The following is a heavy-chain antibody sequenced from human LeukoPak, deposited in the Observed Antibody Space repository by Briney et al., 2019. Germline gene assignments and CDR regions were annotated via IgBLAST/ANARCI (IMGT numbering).Heavy chain of an antibody. CDR2: ISAYNGNT. CDR1: GGTFSSYA. Sequence: ASVKVSCKASGGTFSSYAISWVRQAPGQGLEWMGWISAYNGNTNYAQKLQGRVTMTTDTSTSTAYMELRSLRSDDTAVYYCARDDGYSSSWVGDYWGQGTLVTVSS. D-gene: IGHD6-13*01. V-gene: IGHV1-18*01. J-gene: IGHJ4*02. CDR3: ARDDGYSSSWVGDY.